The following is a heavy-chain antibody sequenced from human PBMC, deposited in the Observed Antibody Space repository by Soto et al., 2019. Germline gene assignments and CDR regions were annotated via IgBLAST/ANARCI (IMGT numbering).Heavy chain of an antibody. Sequence: SETLSLTCTVSGGSVTSDSHYWGWIRQPPGKGLESIANIYFDGSTYYNPSLKSRVTISVDTSKHQFSLKLSSVTAADTAVYYCARLLRPGNWFDPWGQGTLVTVSS. D-gene: IGHD3-3*01. V-gene: IGHV4-39*01. CDR2: IYFDGST. CDR3: ARLLRPGNWFDP. CDR1: GGSVTSDSHY. J-gene: IGHJ5*02.